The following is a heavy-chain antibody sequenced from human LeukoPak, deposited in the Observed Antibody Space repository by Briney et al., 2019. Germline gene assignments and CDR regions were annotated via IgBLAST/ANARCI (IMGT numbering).Heavy chain of an antibody. CDR1: GGSISNYY. V-gene: IGHV4-59*07. Sequence: SDTLSHTCTVSGGSISNYYWNWIRQPPGKGLEWIGYIFYPGGTNYNPSLKSRVTISVDTSKHQFSLMVTSVTAADTAMYFCALGRYYDLWGQGTLVTVSS. CDR2: IFYPGGT. D-gene: IGHD3-22*01. CDR3: ALGRYYDL. J-gene: IGHJ4*02.